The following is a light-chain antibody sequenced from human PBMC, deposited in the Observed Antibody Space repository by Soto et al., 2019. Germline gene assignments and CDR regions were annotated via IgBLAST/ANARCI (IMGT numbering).Light chain of an antibody. CDR2: AAS. J-gene: IGKJ3*01. V-gene: IGKV1-9*01. CDR3: QQLISHPRLT. Sequence: DIQLTQSPSFLSASVGDRVTSTCRASQGISSYLAWYQQKPGEAPKLLLYAASTLQSGVPSRFSGSGSGTEFTLTISSLQPEDFATYYCQQLISHPRLTFGPGTKVDIK. CDR1: QGISSY.